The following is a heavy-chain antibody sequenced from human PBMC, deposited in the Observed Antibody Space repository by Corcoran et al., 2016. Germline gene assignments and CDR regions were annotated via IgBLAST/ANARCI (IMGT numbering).Heavy chain of an antibody. J-gene: IGHJ4*02. CDR2: ISSSSSTI. CDR1: GFTFSSYS. CDR3: ASPYSSSWPPFDY. Sequence: EVQLVESGGGLVQPGGSLRLSCAASGFTFSSYSMNWVRQAPGKGLEWVSYISSSSSTIYYADSVKGRFTISRDNAKNSLYLQMNSLRAEDTAVYYCASPYSSSWPPFDYWGQGTLVTISS. D-gene: IGHD6-13*01. V-gene: IGHV3-48*04.